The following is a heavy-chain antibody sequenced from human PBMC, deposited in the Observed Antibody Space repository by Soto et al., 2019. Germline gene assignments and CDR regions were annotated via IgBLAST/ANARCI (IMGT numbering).Heavy chain of an antibody. V-gene: IGHV1-69*13. CDR1: GGTFSSYA. J-gene: IGHJ5*02. CDR2: IIPIFGTA. CDR3: AASIVLVPAAEFAP. D-gene: IGHD2-2*01. Sequence: AAPVKVSCKDSGGTFSSYAISWVRQAPGQGLEWMGGIIPIFGTANYAQKFQGRVTITADESTSTAYMELSSLRSEDTAVYYCAASIVLVPAAEFAPWGQGTLVTVSS.